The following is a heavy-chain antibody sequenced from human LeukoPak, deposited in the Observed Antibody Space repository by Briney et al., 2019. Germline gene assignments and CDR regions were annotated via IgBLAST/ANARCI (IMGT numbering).Heavy chain of an antibody. D-gene: IGHD2-2*01. V-gene: IGHV3-66*01. CDR3: ARDGAPDAHCSSSSCAIR. CDR2: IYSGGST. J-gene: IGHJ4*02. CDR1: GFTVSSNY. Sequence: GGSLRLSCAASGFTVSSNYMSWVRQAPGKGLEWVSVIYSGGSTYYADSVKGRFTISRDNAKNSLYLQMNSLRAEDTAVYYCARDGAPDAHCSSSSCAIRWGQGTLVTVSS.